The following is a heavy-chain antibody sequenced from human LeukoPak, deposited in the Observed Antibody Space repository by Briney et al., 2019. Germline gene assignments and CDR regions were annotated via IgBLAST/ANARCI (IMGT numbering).Heavy chain of an antibody. Sequence: KPSETLSLTCAVYGGSFSGYYWSWIRQPPGKGLEWIGEINHSGSTNYNPSLKSRVTISVDTSKNQFSLKLSSVTAADTAVYYCAGGDYTPFFDYWGQGTLVTVSS. CDR3: AGGDYTPFFDY. CDR1: GGSFSGYY. J-gene: IGHJ4*02. V-gene: IGHV4-34*01. CDR2: INHSGST. D-gene: IGHD4-11*01.